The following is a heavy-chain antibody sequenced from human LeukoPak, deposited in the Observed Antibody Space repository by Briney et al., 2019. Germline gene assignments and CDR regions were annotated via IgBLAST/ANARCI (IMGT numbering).Heavy chain of an antibody. CDR1: GFTFSSYG. V-gene: IGHV3-30*18. J-gene: IGHJ5*02. CDR3: AKESYGDYFWFDP. Sequence: GRSLRLSCAASGFTFSSYGMHWVRQAPGKGLEWVAVISYDGSNKYYADSVKGRFTISRDNSKNTLYLQMNSLRAEDTAVYYCAKESYGDYFWFDPWGQGTLVTVSS. CDR2: ISYDGSNK. D-gene: IGHD4-17*01.